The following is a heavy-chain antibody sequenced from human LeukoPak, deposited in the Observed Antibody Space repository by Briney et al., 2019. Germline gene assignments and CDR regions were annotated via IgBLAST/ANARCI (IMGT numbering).Heavy chain of an antibody. CDR3: AKATNTATGTPTLAIDY. CDR1: GFIFSDYY. CDR2: ISSTSSYT. J-gene: IGHJ4*02. V-gene: IGHV3-11*05. Sequence: TGGSLRLSCAASGFIFSDYYMSWIRQAPGKGLEWVSYISSTSSYTAYADSVKGRFTISRDNAKNSLYLQMNSLRAEDTAVYFCAKATNTATGTPTLAIDYWGQGTLVTVSS. D-gene: IGHD6-13*01.